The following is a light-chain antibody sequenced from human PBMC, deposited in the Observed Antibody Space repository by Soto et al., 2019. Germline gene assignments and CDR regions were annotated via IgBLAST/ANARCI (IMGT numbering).Light chain of an antibody. V-gene: IGKV3-11*01. J-gene: IGKJ4*01. CDR3: QQRSSWPLT. CDR1: QSISSH. Sequence: EIVLTQSPATLSLSPGEGATLSCRASQSISSHLAWYQQKPDQAPRLLIYGASSRATGIPARFSGSGSGTDFTLPISSLESEDFAVYYCQQRSSWPLTFGGGTKVEIK. CDR2: GAS.